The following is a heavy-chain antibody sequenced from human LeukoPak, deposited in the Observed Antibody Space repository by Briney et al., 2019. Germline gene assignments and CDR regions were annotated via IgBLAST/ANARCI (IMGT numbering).Heavy chain of an antibody. CDR3: ARQPLLGELRYFDY. V-gene: IGHV4-30-2*01. Sequence: SETLSLTCTVSGGSISSGGYYWSWIRQPPGKGLEWIGYIYHSGSTYYNPSLKSRVTISVDRSKNQFSLKLSSVTAADTAVYYCARQPLLGELRYFDYWGQGTLVTVSS. CDR2: IYHSGST. J-gene: IGHJ4*02. D-gene: IGHD3-16*01. CDR1: GGSISSGGYY.